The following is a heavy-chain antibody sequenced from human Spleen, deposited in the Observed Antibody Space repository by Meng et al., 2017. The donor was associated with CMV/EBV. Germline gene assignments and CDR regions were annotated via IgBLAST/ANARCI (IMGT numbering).Heavy chain of an antibody. CDR1: GVTFSSYS. V-gene: IGHV3-48*04. CDR3: ARDTVLRFLEWLPEYYYYYGMDV. J-gene: IGHJ6*02. Sequence: GESLKISCAASGVTFSSYSMNWVRQAPGKGLEWVSYIRSSSSTIDYADSVKGRFTISRDNAKNSLYLQMNSLRAEDTAVYYCARDTVLRFLEWLPEYYYYYGMDVWGQGTTVTVSS. D-gene: IGHD3-3*01. CDR2: IRSSSSTI.